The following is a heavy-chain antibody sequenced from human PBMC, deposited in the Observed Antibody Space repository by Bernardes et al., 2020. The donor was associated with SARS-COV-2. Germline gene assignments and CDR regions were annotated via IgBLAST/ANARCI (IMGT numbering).Heavy chain of an antibody. CDR1: GYTFTGYY. Sequence: ASVKVSCKASGYTFTGYYIHWVRQAPGQGLEWMGWINPKSGDTNYAQKFQGRVTMNRDTSIATAYMELSGLRSDDTAVYYCARSPSGMYCSGAGCYGAYYYAMDVWGQGTTVTVSS. D-gene: IGHD2-2*01. V-gene: IGHV1-2*02. J-gene: IGHJ6*02. CDR3: ARSPSGMYCSGAGCYGAYYYAMDV. CDR2: INPKSGDT.